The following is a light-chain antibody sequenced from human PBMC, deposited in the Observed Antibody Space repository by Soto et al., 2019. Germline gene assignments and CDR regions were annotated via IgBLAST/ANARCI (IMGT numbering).Light chain of an antibody. J-gene: IGLJ3*02. CDR2: EVS. CDR1: SSDIGGYNF. Sequence: QSVLTQPASVSGSPGQSITISCTGTSSDIGGYNFVSWYQQHPGKAPKLMIYEVSDRPSGVSNRFSGSKSGNTASLTISGLQAEDEADYYCSSYTSSNTLVFGGGTKLTLL. V-gene: IGLV2-14*01. CDR3: SSYTSSNTLV.